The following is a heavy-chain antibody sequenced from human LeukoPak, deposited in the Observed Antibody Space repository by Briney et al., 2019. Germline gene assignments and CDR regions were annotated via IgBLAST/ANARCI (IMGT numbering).Heavy chain of an antibody. J-gene: IGHJ3*02. Sequence: GRSLRLSCAASGFTFSSYGMRWVRQAPGKGLEWVAVISYDGSNKYYADSVKGRFTISRDNSKNTLYLQMNSLRAEDTAVYYCAKPYCSSTSCYDAFDIWGQGTMVTVSS. D-gene: IGHD2-2*01. CDR1: GFTFSSYG. CDR2: ISYDGSNK. CDR3: AKPYCSSTSCYDAFDI. V-gene: IGHV3-30*18.